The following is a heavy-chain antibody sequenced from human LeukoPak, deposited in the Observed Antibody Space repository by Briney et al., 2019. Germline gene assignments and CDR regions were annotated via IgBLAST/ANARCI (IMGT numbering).Heavy chain of an antibody. Sequence: ASVKVSCKASGYTFTSYDINWVRQATGQGLEWMGWMNPNSGNTGYAQKFQGRVTMTRNTSISTAYMELSSLRSEDTAVYYCARGLGDDCWSGYYSFDYWGQGTLVTVSS. D-gene: IGHD3-3*01. CDR1: GYTFTSYD. V-gene: IGHV1-8*01. CDR2: MNPNSGNT. CDR3: ARGLGDDCWSGYYSFDY. J-gene: IGHJ4*02.